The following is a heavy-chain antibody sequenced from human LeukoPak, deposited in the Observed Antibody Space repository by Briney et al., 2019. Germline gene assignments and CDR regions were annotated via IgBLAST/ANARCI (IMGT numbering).Heavy chain of an antibody. V-gene: IGHV3-33*01. CDR2: IWYDGSNE. Sequence: PGRSLRLSCAASGFSFSNYGMHWVRQAPGKGLEWVAVIWYDGSNEYYADSVKGRFTISRDNSKNTLFLQMSNLRAEDTAVYYCARGQEGFGYNYFDYWGQGTLVTVSS. CDR1: GFSFSNYG. J-gene: IGHJ4*02. D-gene: IGHD3-10*01. CDR3: ARGQEGFGYNYFDY.